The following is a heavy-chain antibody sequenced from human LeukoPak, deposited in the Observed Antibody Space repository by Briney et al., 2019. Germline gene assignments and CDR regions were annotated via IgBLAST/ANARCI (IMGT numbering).Heavy chain of an antibody. CDR1: GFTFSSYW. Sequence: GGPLRLSCAASGFTFSSYWMHWVRQAPGKGLVWVSRINSDGCTTTYADSVKGRFTISRDNANNTLYPQMNSLSAEDTAVYYCARGYSSGSFDYWGQGTLVTVSS. V-gene: IGHV3-74*01. D-gene: IGHD6-19*01. CDR2: INSDGCTT. J-gene: IGHJ4*02. CDR3: ARGYSSGSFDY.